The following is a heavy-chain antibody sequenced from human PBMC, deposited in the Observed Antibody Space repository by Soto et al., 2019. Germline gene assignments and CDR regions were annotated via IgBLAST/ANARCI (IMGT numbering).Heavy chain of an antibody. J-gene: IGHJ4*02. D-gene: IGHD6-19*01. CDR3: ARDRGSGWYNYFDY. Sequence: PGGSLRLSCAASGFIFISNWMHWVRQAPGKGLVWVSRINLDGSTTNYADSVKGRFTISRDNAKNTLYLQMNTLRAEDTAIYYCARDRGSGWYNYFDYWGQGTLVTVSS. CDR1: GFIFISNW. V-gene: IGHV3-74*01. CDR2: INLDGSTT.